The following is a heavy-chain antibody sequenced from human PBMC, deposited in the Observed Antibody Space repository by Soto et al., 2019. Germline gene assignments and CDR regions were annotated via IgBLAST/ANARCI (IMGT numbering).Heavy chain of an antibody. CDR1: GFTFSSYS. V-gene: IGHV3-48*02. D-gene: IGHD5-12*01. J-gene: IGHJ4*02. CDR2: ISSSSSTI. Sequence: EVQLVESGGGLVQPGGSLRLSCAASGFTFSSYSMNWVRQAPGKGLEWVSYISSSSSTIYYADSVKGRFTISRDNAKKSRYREMNSMSDEDTAVDYRARDPGYRSGTPDYPGQGTLVTVSS. CDR3: ARDPGYRSGTPDY.